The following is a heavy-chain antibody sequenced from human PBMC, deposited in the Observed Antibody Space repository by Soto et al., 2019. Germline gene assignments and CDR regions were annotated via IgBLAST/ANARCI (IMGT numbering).Heavy chain of an antibody. CDR2: IYTSGST. CDR1: GGSISSYY. D-gene: IGHD3-10*01. Sequence: SETLSLTCTVSGGSISSYYWSWIRQPAGKGLEWIGRIYTSGSTNYNPSLKSRVTISVDTSKNQFSLRLTSVTAADTAVYYCARDHRGYDRGVYYYYGMDVWGQGTTVTVSS. V-gene: IGHV4-4*07. CDR3: ARDHRGYDRGVYYYYGMDV. J-gene: IGHJ6*02.